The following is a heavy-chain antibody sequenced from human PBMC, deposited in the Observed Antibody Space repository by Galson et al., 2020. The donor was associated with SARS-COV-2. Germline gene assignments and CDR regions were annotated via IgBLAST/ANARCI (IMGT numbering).Heavy chain of an antibody. J-gene: IGHJ5*02. CDR2: IYYRGST. V-gene: IGHV4-30-4*01. Sequence: ASETLSLTCAVSGGSISSGDSHWSWIRQPPGKGLEWIGYIYYRGSTYYNPSLKSRVTISVDTSKNQFSLKLSSVTAADTAVYYCARNYGSSAYTKLFDPWGQGTLVTVSS. D-gene: IGHD3-22*01. CDR3: ARNYGSSAYTKLFDP. CDR1: GGSISSGDSH.